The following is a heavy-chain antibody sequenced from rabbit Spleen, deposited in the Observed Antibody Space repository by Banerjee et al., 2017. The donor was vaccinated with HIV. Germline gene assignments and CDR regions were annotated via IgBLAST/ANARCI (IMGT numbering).Heavy chain of an antibody. D-gene: IGHD7-1*01. J-gene: IGHJ4*01. CDR1: GFSLFSYW. V-gene: IGHV1S42*01. CDR2: IYAGDGST. Sequence: EESGGGLVKPGGTLTLTCKASGFSLFSYWMCWVRQAPGKGLDLIGCIYAGDGSTDYANWVNGRFTISKTSSTVDLQMTSLTSADTATYFCGRSSYAGYAGYGYGFNLWGPGTLVTVS. CDR3: GRSSYAGYAGYGYGFNL.